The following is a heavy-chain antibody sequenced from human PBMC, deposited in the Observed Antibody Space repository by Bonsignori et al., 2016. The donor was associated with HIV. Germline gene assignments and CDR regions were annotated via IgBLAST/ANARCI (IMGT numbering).Heavy chain of an antibody. Sequence: VRQAPGKGLEWVGRTRNKAKSYTTEYAASVKGRFTISRDDSKNSLYLQMNSLKTEDTAVYYCTTEGRDCSGGSCYSMYYYYYYMDVWGKGTTVTVSS. V-gene: IGHV3-72*01. CDR2: TRNKAKSYTT. CDR3: TTEGRDCSGGSCYSMYYYYYYMDV. D-gene: IGHD2-15*01. J-gene: IGHJ6*03.